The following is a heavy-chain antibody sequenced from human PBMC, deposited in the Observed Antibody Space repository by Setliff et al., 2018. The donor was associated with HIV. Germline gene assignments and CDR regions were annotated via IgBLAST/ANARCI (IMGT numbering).Heavy chain of an antibody. Sequence: LSLTCTLSDASYSGTNHYWGWIRQPPGKGLEWIGSIDDSGMTYHSPSLRRRVTSSVDPSKIQFSLKLSSVAAADTAVYYCVRQAFYYASGTYSHFYMDVWGKGIAVTVSS. D-gene: IGHD3-10*01. CDR3: VRQAFYYASGTYSHFYMDV. V-gene: IGHV4-39*01. J-gene: IGHJ6*03. CDR2: IDDSGMT. CDR1: DASYSGTNHY.